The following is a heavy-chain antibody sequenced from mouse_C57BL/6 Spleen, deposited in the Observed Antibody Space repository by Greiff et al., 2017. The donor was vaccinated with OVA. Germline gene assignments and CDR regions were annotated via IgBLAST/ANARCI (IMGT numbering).Heavy chain of an antibody. J-gene: IGHJ4*01. CDR3: ARHDYYGSRGAMDY. D-gene: IGHD1-1*01. Sequence: EVKLMESGGGLVQPGGSLKLSCAASGFTFSDYYMYWVRQTPEKRLEWVAYISHGGGSTYYPDTVKGRFTISRDNAKNTLYLQMSRLKSEDTAVYYCARHDYYGSRGAMDYWGQGTSVTVSS. CDR1: GFTFSDYY. CDR2: ISHGGGST. V-gene: IGHV5-12*01.